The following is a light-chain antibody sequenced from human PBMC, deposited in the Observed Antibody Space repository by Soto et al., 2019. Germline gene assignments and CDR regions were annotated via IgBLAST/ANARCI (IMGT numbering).Light chain of an antibody. CDR1: SSDVGGYNY. CDR2: EVS. Sequence: ALTQPASVSGSPGQSITISCTGTSSDVGGYNYVSWYQQHPGKAPKLMIYEVSNRPSGVSNRFSGSKSGNTASLTISGLQAEDEADYYCSSYTSSSALYVFGTGTKVTVL. CDR3: SSYTSSSALYV. J-gene: IGLJ1*01. V-gene: IGLV2-14*01.